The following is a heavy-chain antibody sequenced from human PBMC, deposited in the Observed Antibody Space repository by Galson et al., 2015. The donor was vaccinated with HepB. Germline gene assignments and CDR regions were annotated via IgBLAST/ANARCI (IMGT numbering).Heavy chain of an antibody. CDR2: IYYSGST. Sequence: SETLSLTCTVSGGSISSSSYYWGWIRQPPGKGLEWIGSIYYSGSTYYNPSLKSRVTISVDTSKNQFSLKLSSVTAADTAVCYCARLEWELLRGPPHDAKPQDAFDIWGQGTMVTVSS. CDR3: ARLEWELLRGPPHDAKPQDAFDI. CDR1: GGSISSSSYY. D-gene: IGHD1-26*01. V-gene: IGHV4-39*01. J-gene: IGHJ3*02.